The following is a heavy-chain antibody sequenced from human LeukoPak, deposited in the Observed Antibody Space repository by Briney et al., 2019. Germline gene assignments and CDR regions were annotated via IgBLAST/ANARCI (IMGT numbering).Heavy chain of an antibody. Sequence: GGSLRLSCAASGFTFTSHAMSWVRQAPGKGLEWVSTISGGGGVTYYTASVRGRFTISRDNSKNTLYVQMNSLRAEDTAVYYCARMQSIGTPYCGMDVWGQGTMVTVSS. V-gene: IGHV3-23*01. CDR3: ARMQSIGTPYCGMDV. CDR1: GFTFTSHA. J-gene: IGHJ6*02. D-gene: IGHD6-13*01. CDR2: ISGGGGVT.